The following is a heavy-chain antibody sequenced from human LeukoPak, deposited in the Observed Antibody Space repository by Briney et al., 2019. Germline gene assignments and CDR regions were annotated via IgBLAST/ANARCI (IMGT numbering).Heavy chain of an antibody. CDR3: ARRGITMVRGPFNWFDP. CDR2: ISSNGGST. Sequence: GGSLRLSCSASGFTFSSYAMHWVRQAPGKGLEYVSAISSNGGSTYYADSVKGRFTISRDNSKNTLYLQMSSLRAEDTAVYYCARRGITMVRGPFNWFDPWGQGTLVTVSS. V-gene: IGHV3-64D*06. J-gene: IGHJ5*02. D-gene: IGHD3-10*01. CDR1: GFTFSSYA.